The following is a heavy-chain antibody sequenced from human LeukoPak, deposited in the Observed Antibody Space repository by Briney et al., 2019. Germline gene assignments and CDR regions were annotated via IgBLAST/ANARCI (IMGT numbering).Heavy chain of an antibody. J-gene: IGHJ5*02. Sequence: SETLSLTCTVSGGSLSSSSYYWGWIRQPPGRGLEWVGSIYYSGSTYYNPSLKSRVTISVDTSKNQFSLKLSSVTAADTAVYYCASPRGYSSGWGYNWFDPWGQGTLVTVSS. V-gene: IGHV4-39*01. CDR3: ASPRGYSSGWGYNWFDP. CDR2: IYYSGST. CDR1: GGSLSSSSYY. D-gene: IGHD6-19*01.